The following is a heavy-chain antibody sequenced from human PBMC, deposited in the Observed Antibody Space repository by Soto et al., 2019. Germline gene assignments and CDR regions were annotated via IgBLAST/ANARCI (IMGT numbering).Heavy chain of an antibody. CDR2: IFWDDEK. Sequence: SGPTLVNPTQTLTLTCTISGFSLTSRGMGVGWVRQPPGKALEWLGVIFWDDEKRYSPSLKSRLTITTDTSRNLVVLTMTYMDPVDTATYYCIKSRFSGSKESDFDYWGRGILVT. D-gene: IGHD3-10*01. CDR1: GFSLTSRGMG. CDR3: IKSRFSGSKESDFDY. V-gene: IGHV2-5*02. J-gene: IGHJ4*02.